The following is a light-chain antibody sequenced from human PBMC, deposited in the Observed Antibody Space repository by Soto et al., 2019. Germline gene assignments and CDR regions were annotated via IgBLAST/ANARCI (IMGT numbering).Light chain of an antibody. V-gene: IGLV3-21*02. CDR1: RIGTKS. CDR2: DDT. J-gene: IGLJ1*01. CDR3: QVWDSDSDQYV. Sequence: SYELTQPPSVSVAPGQTASIACGGDRIGTKSVNWYQQRPGQAPVVVVYDDTDRPTGIPERFSGSNSGNTATLTISRVEAGDEADYYCQVWDSDSDQYVFGGGTKVTVL.